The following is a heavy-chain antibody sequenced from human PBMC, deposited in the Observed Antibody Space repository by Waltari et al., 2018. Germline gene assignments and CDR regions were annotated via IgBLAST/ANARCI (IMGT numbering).Heavy chain of an antibody. CDR1: GFTFSSYS. Sequence: EVQLVESGGGLVQPGGSLRLSCAASGFTFSSYSMNWVRQAPGKGLEWVSYISSSSSTIYYADSVKGRFTISRDNAKNSLYRQMNSLRAEDTAVYYCARTGLGSPFDYWGQGTLVTVSS. D-gene: IGHD6-19*01. V-gene: IGHV3-48*01. J-gene: IGHJ4*02. CDR2: ISSSSSTI. CDR3: ARTGLGSPFDY.